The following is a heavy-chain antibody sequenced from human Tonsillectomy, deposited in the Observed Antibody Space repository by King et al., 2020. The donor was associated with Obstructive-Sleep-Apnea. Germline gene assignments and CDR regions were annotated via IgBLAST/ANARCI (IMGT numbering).Heavy chain of an antibody. J-gene: IGHJ4*02. D-gene: IGHD3-10*01. V-gene: IGHV3-15*01. CDR3: TPGPYYYGSGRSSDY. CDR2: IKSKTDGGTT. Sequence: VQLVESGGGLVKPGGSLRLSCAASGFTFSNAWMSWVRQAPGKGLEWVGRIKSKTDGGTTDYAAPVKGRFTISRDDSKNTLYLQMNSLKTEDTAVYYCTPGPYYYGSGRSSDYWGQGTLVTVSS. CDR1: GFTFSNAW.